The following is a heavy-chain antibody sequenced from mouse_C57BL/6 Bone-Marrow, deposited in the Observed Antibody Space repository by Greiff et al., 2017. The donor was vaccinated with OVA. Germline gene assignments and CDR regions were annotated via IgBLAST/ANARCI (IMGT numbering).Heavy chain of an antibody. J-gene: IGHJ1*03. Sequence: EVKLVESGGGLVQPGGSLKLSCAASGFTFSDYGMAWVRQAPRKGPEWVAFISNLAYSIYYADTVTGRFTISRENAKNTLYLEMSSLRSEDTAMYYCARGRIITTVVATDWYFDVWGTGTTVTVSS. CDR1: GFTFSDYG. CDR3: ARGRIITTVVATDWYFDV. D-gene: IGHD1-1*01. V-gene: IGHV5-15*01. CDR2: ISNLAYSI.